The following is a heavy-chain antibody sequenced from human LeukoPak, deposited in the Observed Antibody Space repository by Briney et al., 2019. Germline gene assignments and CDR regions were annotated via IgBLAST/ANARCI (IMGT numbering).Heavy chain of an antibody. D-gene: IGHD2-2*02. V-gene: IGHV1-69-2*01. J-gene: IGHJ5*02. Sequence: APVKISCKVSGYTFTDYYMHWVQQAPGKGLEWMGLVDPEDGETIYAEKFQGRVTITADTSTDTAYMELSSLRSEDTAVYYCVVVPAAIRNSVWFDPWGQGTLVTVSS. CDR2: VDPEDGET. CDR1: GYTFTDYY. CDR3: VVVPAAIRNSVWFDP.